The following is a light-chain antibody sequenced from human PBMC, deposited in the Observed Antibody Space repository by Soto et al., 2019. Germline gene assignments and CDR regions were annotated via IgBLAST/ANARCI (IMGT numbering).Light chain of an antibody. CDR1: QNVNNN. CDR3: QQYNNWRT. Sequence: EIVMTQSPATXSXXPXXXXXXXXRASQNVNNNLAWYQQKPGQAPRLLIHAVSTRATGIPARFSGSGSGTEFTLTISSLQSEDFAVYYCQQYNNWRTFGQGTKVDIK. V-gene: IGKV3-15*01. CDR2: AVS. J-gene: IGKJ1*01.